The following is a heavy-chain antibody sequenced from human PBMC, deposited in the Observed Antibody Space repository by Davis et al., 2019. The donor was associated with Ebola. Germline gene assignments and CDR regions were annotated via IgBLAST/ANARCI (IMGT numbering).Heavy chain of an antibody. CDR1: GFTFSSYS. CDR3: ARDRGFFLGSLSGYEIGRIDY. V-gene: IGHV3-21*01. CDR2: ISSSSSYI. Sequence: GESLKISCAASGFTFSSYSMNWVRQAPGKGLEWVSSISSSSSYIYYADSVKGRFTISRDNAKNSLYLQMNSLRAEDTAVYYCARDRGFFLGSLSGYEIGRIDYWGQGTLVTVSS. D-gene: IGHD5-12*01. J-gene: IGHJ4*02.